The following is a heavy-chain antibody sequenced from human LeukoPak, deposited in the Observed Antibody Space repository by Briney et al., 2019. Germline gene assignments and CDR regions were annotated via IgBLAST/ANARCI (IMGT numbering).Heavy chain of an antibody. CDR1: GGSISSSSYY. V-gene: IGHV4-39*07. CDR3: ARRISTRRGETCSSTSCYFDY. CDR2: IFHSGIT. D-gene: IGHD2-2*01. Sequence: PSETLSLTCTVSGGSISSSSYYWGWIRQSPGKGLEWIGSIFHSGITYYNPSLKSRITISVDTSKNQFSLRLRSVTAADTAVYYCARRISTRRGETCSSTSCYFDYWGQGTLVTVSS. J-gene: IGHJ4*02.